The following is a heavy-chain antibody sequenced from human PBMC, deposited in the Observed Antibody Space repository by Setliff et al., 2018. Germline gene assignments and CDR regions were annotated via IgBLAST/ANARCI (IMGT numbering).Heavy chain of an antibody. CDR2: INPSGGST. Sequence: ASVKVSCKASGYTFTSYYMHWVRQAPGQGLEWMGIINPSGGSTSYAQKFQGRVTMTRDTSTSTVYMELSSLRSEDTAVYYCARANVLRFLEWLLSGGDYYYYYYMDVWGKGTAVTVSS. CDR1: GYTFTSYY. V-gene: IGHV1-46*01. CDR3: ARANVLRFLEWLLSGGDYYYYYYMDV. D-gene: IGHD3-3*01. J-gene: IGHJ6*03.